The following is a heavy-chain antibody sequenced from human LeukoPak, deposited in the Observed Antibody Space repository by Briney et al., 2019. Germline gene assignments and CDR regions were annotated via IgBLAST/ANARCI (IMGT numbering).Heavy chain of an antibody. CDR3: AKSACSSTSCYDIYYYYYYYMDV. J-gene: IGHJ6*03. CDR1: GFTSDDYA. Sequence: GGSLRLSCAASGFTSDDYAMHWVRQAPGKGLEWVSLISWDGGSTYYADSVKGRFTISRDNSKNSLYLQMNSLRAEDTALYYCAKSACSSTSCYDIYYYYYYYMDVWGKGTTVTVSS. D-gene: IGHD2-2*01. V-gene: IGHV3-43D*03. CDR2: ISWDGGST.